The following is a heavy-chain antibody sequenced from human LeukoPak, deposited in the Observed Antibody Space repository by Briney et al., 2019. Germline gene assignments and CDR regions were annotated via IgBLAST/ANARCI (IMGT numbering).Heavy chain of an antibody. CDR2: IRYDGSNK. Sequence: GGSLRLSCAASGFTFSSYGMYWVRQAPGKGLEWVAFIRYDGSNKYYADSVKGRFTVSRDNSKNTLYLQMKGLRAEDTAVYYCAKGGGYEAQYYYYYMDVWGQGTTVTISS. CDR1: GFTFSSYG. V-gene: IGHV3-30*02. CDR3: AKGGGYEAQYYYYYMDV. D-gene: IGHD5-12*01. J-gene: IGHJ6*03.